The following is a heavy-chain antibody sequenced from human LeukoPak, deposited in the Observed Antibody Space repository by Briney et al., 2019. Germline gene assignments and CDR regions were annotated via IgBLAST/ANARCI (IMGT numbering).Heavy chain of an antibody. CDR2: ISYDGSNK. CDR1: GFTFSSYG. Sequence: GGSLRLSCAASGFTFSSYGMHWVRQAPGKGLEWVAVISYDGSNKYYADSVKGRFTISRDNSKNTLYLQMNSLRAEDTAVYYCAKDRAVTTFGYFDYWGQGTLVTVSS. D-gene: IGHD3-16*01. CDR3: AKDRAVTTFGYFDY. V-gene: IGHV3-30*18. J-gene: IGHJ4*02.